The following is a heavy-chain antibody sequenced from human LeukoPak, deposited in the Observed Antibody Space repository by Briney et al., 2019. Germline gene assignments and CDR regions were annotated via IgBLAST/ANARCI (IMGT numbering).Heavy chain of an antibody. CDR1: GFTFSTFA. V-gene: IGHV3-23*01. J-gene: IGHJ4*02. CDR3: AKEGFDY. CDR2: ISGNGGSS. Sequence: GGSDRLSCAASGFTFSTFAMSWVRQAPGKGLEWVSSISGNGGSSSYADSARGRFTISRDNSKNTLYLQMNSLRAEDTAVYYCAKEGFDYWGQGTLV.